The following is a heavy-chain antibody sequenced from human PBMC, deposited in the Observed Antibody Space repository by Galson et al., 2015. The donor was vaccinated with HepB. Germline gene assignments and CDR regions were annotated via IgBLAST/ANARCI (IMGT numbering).Heavy chain of an antibody. CDR2: IYYSGST. D-gene: IGHD6-19*01. Sequence: SETLSLTCTVYGGSFSGYYWSWIRQPPGKGLEWIGYIYYSGSTNYNPSLKSRVTISVDTSKNQFSLKLSSVTAADTAVYYCARVLYSSGWYPGMAFDIWGQGTMVTVSS. V-gene: IGHV4-59*01. CDR3: ARVLYSSGWYPGMAFDI. J-gene: IGHJ3*02. CDR1: GGSFSGYY.